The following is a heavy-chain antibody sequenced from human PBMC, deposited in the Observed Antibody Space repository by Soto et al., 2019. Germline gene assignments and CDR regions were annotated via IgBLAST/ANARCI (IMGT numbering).Heavy chain of an antibody. CDR3: ARSLPWFDP. CDR1: GYTFTSYT. J-gene: IGHJ5*02. CDR2: ISANNGNT. Sequence: QVRLVHSETEVKKPGASVNVSCKASGYTFTSYTISWVRQAPGQGLEWMGWISANNGNTEFAQKFQDRLTMIADTTTRTAYLELRNPRPDDTAVYYCARSLPWFDPWGQGTLVAVSS. V-gene: IGHV1-18*01.